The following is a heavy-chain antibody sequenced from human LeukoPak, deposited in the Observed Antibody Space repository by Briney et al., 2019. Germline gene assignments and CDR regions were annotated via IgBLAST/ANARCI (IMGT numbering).Heavy chain of an antibody. D-gene: IGHD2-2*02. CDR3: AIDCSSTSCYIATYFDY. J-gene: IGHJ4*02. CDR1: GGTFSSYA. CDR2: IIPNFGIA. Sequence: SVKVSCKASGGTFSSYAISWVRQAPGQGLEWMGRIIPNFGIANYAQKFQGRVTITADKSTSTAYMELSSLRSEDTAVYYCAIDCSSTSCYIATYFDYWGQGTLVTVSS. V-gene: IGHV1-69*04.